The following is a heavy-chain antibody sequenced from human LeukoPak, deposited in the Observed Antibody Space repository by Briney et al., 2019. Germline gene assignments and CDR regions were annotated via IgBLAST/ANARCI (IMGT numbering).Heavy chain of an antibody. CDR2: IYYSGST. J-gene: IGHJ4*02. CDR1: GGSISSGDYY. V-gene: IGHV4-30-4*08. Sequence: SETLSLTCTVSGGSISSGDYYWSWIRQPPGKGLEWPGNIYYSGSTYYYPSLKRRVTISVDTSKNQFSLKLSSVTAADTAVYYCARGSAVGSGDDYWGQGTLVTVSS. D-gene: IGHD2-2*01. CDR3: ARGSAVGSGDDY.